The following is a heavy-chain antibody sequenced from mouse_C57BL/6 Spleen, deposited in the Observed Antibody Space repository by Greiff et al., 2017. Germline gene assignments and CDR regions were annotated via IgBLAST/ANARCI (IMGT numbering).Heavy chain of an antibody. D-gene: IGHD3-3*01. J-gene: IGHJ2*01. Sequence: QVQLQQPGAELVKPGASVKLSCKASGYTFTSYWMQWVKQRPGQGLEWIGEIDPSDSYTNYNQKFKGKATLTVDTSSSTAYMQLSSLTYEDSAVYYWAREGTDYWGKGTTLTVSS. CDR2: IDPSDSYT. V-gene: IGHV1-50*01. CDR3: AREGTDY. CDR1: GYTFTSYW.